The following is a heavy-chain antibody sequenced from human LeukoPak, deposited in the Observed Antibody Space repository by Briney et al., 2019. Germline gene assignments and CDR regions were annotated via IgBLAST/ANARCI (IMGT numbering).Heavy chain of an antibody. CDR3: ARDQVSRWFYY. CDR1: GAYINSDNHY. V-gene: IGHV4-30-4*01. D-gene: IGHD6-13*01. CDR2: YHSGNT. Sequence: SHTLSLTCTVSGAYINSDNHYWRWIRQSPGKGLEWLGYYHSGNTDYSPSLKSRVTMSVDTSKNQFSLKVNSVTAADTAVYYCARDQVSRWFYYWGQGTLVTVSS. J-gene: IGHJ4*02.